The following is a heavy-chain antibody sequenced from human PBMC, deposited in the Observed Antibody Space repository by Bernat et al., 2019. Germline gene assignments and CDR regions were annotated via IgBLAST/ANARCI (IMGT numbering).Heavy chain of an antibody. V-gene: IGHV3-53*01. J-gene: IGHJ3*02. CDR1: GFTVSSNY. CDR3: ARAGGYYDYIWGSYRVNDAFDI. CDR2: IYSGGST. D-gene: IGHD3-16*02. Sequence: VQLVESGGGLIQPGGSLRLSCAASGFTVSSNYMSWVRQAPGKGLEWGSVIYSGGSTYYADSVKGRFTISRDNSKNQLYLQMNSLRAEDTAVYYCARAGGYYDYIWGSYRVNDAFDIWGQGTMVTVSS.